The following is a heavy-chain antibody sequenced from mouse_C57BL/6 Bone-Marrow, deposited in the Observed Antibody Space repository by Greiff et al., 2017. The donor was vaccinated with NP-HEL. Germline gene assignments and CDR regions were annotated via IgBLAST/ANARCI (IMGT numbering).Heavy chain of an antibody. CDR1: GYTFTDYY. Sequence: EVQLQQSGPELVKPGASVKISCKASGYTFTDYYMNWVKQSHGKSLEWIGDINPNNGGTSYNQKFKGKATLTVDKSSSTAYMELRSLTSEDSAVYYCASAYYHLWYCDVWGTGTTVTVSS. V-gene: IGHV1-26*01. J-gene: IGHJ1*03. CDR3: ASAYYHLWYCDV. CDR2: INPNNGGT. D-gene: IGHD2-10*01.